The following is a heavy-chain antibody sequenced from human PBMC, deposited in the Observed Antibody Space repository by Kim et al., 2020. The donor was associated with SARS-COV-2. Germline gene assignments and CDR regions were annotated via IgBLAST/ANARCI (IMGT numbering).Heavy chain of an antibody. CDR3: AKGNLYSYFDY. J-gene: IGHJ4*02. V-gene: IGHV3-30*18. D-gene: IGHD1-26*01. CDR1: GFTFSSYG. Sequence: GGSLRLSCAASGFTFSSYGMHWVRQAPGKGLEWVAVISYDGSNKYYADSVKGRFTISRDNSKNTLYLQMNSLRAEDTAVYYCAKGNLYSYFDYWGQGTLVTVSS. CDR2: ISYDGSNK.